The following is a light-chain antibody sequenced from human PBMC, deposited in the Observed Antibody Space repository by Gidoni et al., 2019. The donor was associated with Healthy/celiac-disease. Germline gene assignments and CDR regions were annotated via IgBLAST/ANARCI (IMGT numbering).Light chain of an antibody. Sequence: DIQMTQSPSSLSASVGDRVTITCRASQSISSYLKWYQQKPGKAPKLLNYAASSLQSGVPSRLSGSGSGTDFTLTSSSLQHEDFATYYCQHSYSTPRTFGPGTKVDIK. CDR3: QHSYSTPRT. CDR2: AAS. CDR1: QSISSY. V-gene: IGKV1-39*01. J-gene: IGKJ3*01.